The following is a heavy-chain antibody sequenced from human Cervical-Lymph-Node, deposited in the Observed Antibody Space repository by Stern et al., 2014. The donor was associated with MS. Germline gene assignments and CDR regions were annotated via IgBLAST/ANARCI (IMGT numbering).Heavy chain of an antibody. Sequence: QDQLVQSGAEVKRPGAAVTISCEASGYTFSSYYLHWVRQAPGQGLEWMGIINPSDKSTIFAQRFQVRVPMTSNTSKGTVYMELSSLRSEDTAVYYCASDTAMVTLRTVSDGMDIWGQGTTVTVPS. J-gene: IGHJ6*02. CDR1: GYTFSSYY. CDR3: ASDTAMVTLRTVSDGMDI. D-gene: IGHD5-18*01. CDR2: INPSDKST. V-gene: IGHV1-46*03.